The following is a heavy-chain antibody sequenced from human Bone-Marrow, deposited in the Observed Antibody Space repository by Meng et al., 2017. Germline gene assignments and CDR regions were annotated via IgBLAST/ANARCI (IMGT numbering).Heavy chain of an antibody. CDR2: FHHSGTT. J-gene: IGHJ4*02. CDR1: GASVSSGYW. Sequence: QVQLQEAGPGLVKPSGTLSLTCGVSGASVSSGYWWTWVRQPPGKGLEWIGEFHHSGTTNYNPSLRSRVTISVDTSKNQFSLRLTSVTAADTAVYYCAASPGWWRIDSWGQGTLVTVFS. CDR3: AASPGWWRIDS. V-gene: IGHV4-4*02. D-gene: IGHD6-19*01.